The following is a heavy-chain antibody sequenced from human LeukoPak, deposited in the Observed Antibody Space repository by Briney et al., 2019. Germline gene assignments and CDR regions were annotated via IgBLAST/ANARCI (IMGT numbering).Heavy chain of an antibody. CDR3: ARGNGLVYGSGSYNYYCYMDV. CDR2: IYYSGST. CDR1: GGSLSSSSYY. V-gene: IGHV4-39*02. Sequence: SETLSLTRTVSGGSLSSSSYYWGWIRQPPGKGLEWIGRIYYSGSTHYNPSLKSRGTISVDTSQNHFSLKLSSVTAADTAVYFCARGNGLVYGSGSYNYYCYMDVWGKGTTVTISS. D-gene: IGHD3-10*01. J-gene: IGHJ6*03.